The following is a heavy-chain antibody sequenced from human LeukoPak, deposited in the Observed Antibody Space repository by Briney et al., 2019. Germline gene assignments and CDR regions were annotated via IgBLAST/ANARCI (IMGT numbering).Heavy chain of an antibody. Sequence: GESLKISCQGSGYDFPIYWIGWVRQMPGQGLEWMGIIYPDDSNTIYGPSFQGQVTISADKSINTAYLEWSSLKASDTAIYYCARQAIFGVDPDYWGQGTLVTVSS. D-gene: IGHD3-3*01. J-gene: IGHJ4*02. CDR2: IYPDDSNT. V-gene: IGHV5-51*01. CDR1: GYDFPIYW. CDR3: ARQAIFGVDPDY.